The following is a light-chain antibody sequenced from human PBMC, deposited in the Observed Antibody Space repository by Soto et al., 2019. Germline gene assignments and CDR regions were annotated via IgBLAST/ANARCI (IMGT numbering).Light chain of an antibody. CDR1: QFLSSY. CDR3: QQSHNWPRT. CDR2: DTS. V-gene: IGKV3-11*01. Sequence: EIVMTQSPATLSLAPGERATLSCRASQFLSSYLAWYQQKPGQPPRLLIYDTSNRATGIPARFSGSGSGTDFTLTISSLEPEDFAVYYCQQSHNWPRTFGQGTKVDIK. J-gene: IGKJ1*01.